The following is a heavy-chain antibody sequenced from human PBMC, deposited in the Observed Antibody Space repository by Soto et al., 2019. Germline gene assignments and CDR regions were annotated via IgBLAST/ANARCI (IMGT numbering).Heavy chain of an antibody. J-gene: IGHJ6*02. D-gene: IGHD6-19*01. Sequence: GASVKVSCKASGGTFSSYTISWVRQAPGQGLEWMGRIIPILGIANYAQKFQGRVAITADESTSTAYMELSSLRSEDTAVYYCAGGTPRIAVATVGYYYYGMDVWGQGTTVTVSS. CDR1: GGTFSSYT. CDR3: AGGTPRIAVATVGYYYYGMDV. CDR2: IIPILGIA. V-gene: IGHV1-69*02.